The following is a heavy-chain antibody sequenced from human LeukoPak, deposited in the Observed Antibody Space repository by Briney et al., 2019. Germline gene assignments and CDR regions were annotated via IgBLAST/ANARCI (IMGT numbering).Heavy chain of an antibody. CDR1: GYTFTSYD. Sequence: ASVKVSCKASGYTFTSYDFNWVRQATGQRPEWMGWMSHNSGDTGYAQKFQDRVTMTRNTSISTAYMELSSLRSDDTAVYYCARGPPNWGYDYWGPGTLVTVSS. D-gene: IGHD7-27*01. V-gene: IGHV1-8*01. J-gene: IGHJ4*02. CDR3: ARGPPNWGYDY. CDR2: MSHNSGDT.